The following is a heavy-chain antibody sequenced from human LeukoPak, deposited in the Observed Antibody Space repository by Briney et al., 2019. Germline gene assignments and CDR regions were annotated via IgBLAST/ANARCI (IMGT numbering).Heavy chain of an antibody. CDR3: ARGYYYGSGSYSLFDY. CDR2: IYYSGST. D-gene: IGHD3-10*01. J-gene: IGHJ4*02. CDR1: GGSISSSSYY. Sequence: PSETLSLTCTVSGGSISSSSYYWGWIRQPPGKGLEWIGSIYYSGSTYYNPSLKSRVTISVDTSKNQFSLKLSSVTAADTAVYYCARGYYYGSGSYSLFDYWGQGTLVTVSS. V-gene: IGHV4-39*01.